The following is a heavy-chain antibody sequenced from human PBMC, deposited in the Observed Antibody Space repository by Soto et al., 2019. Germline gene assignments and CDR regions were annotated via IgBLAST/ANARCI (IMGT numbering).Heavy chain of an antibody. D-gene: IGHD6-13*01. Sequence: SETLSLTCAVYGGSFSGYYWSWIRQPPGKGLEWIGEINHSGSTNYNPSLKSRVTISVDTSKNQFSLKLSSVTAADTAVYYCARGWGAAAGTFGDYWGQGTLVTVSS. CDR3: ARGWGAAAGTFGDY. V-gene: IGHV4-34*01. J-gene: IGHJ4*02. CDR1: GGSFSGYY. CDR2: INHSGST.